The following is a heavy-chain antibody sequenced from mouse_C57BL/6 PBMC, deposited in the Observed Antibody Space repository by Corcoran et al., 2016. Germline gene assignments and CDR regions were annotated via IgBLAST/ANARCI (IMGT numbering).Heavy chain of an antibody. CDR3: ARSGDYDGYYFDY. CDR1: GYTFTTYG. CDR2: INTYSGVP. J-gene: IGHJ2*01. Sequence: QIQLVQYGPELKKPGETVKISCKASGYTFTTYGMSWVKQAPGKGLKWMGRINTYSGVPTYADDFKGRFAFSLETSASTAYLQINNLKNEDTATYFCARSGDYDGYYFDYWGQGTTLTVSS. V-gene: IGHV9-3*01. D-gene: IGHD2-4*01.